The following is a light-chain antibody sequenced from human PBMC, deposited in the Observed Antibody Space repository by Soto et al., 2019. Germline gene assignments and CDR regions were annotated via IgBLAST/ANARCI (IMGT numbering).Light chain of an antibody. CDR3: HSYESNNVV. V-gene: IGLV6-57*03. J-gene: IGLJ3*02. Sequence: FMLTQPHSVSESPGKTVIISCTRSSGSIASNHVQWYQQRPGSAPTIVIYEDNQRPSGVPDRFSGSVDSSSNSASLTISGLKTEDEADYYCHSYESNNVVFGGGTKLTVL. CDR1: SGSIASNH. CDR2: EDN.